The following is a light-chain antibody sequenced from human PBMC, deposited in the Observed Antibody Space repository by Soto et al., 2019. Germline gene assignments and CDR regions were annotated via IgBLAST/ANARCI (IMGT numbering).Light chain of an antibody. V-gene: IGKV1-39*01. CDR2: AAS. Sequence: IHMAHSPSSLSASGGDRVTITCRASQSISSYLNWHQQKPGKAPKLLIYAASSLQSGVPSRFSGSGSGTDFTLTISSLQPEDFATYYCQQSYSTPPTFGQGTKVDIK. CDR3: QQSYSTPPT. J-gene: IGKJ1*01. CDR1: QSISSY.